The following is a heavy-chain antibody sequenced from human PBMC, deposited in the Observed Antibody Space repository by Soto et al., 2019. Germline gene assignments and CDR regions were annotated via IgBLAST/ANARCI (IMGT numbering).Heavy chain of an antibody. CDR2: MNPNTGNT. CDR1: GYTCTSYD. Sequence: ASVKVSCKASGYTCTSYDINWVRQATGQGLEWMGWMNPNTGNTGSTQTFQGRVTMTRNTSTTTAYMELSSLTSEDTAVYYCARTYSSSSSYFYYYIDVWGEGTTVTVSS. J-gene: IGHJ6*03. CDR3: ARTYSSSSSYFYYYIDV. V-gene: IGHV1-8*01. D-gene: IGHD6-6*01.